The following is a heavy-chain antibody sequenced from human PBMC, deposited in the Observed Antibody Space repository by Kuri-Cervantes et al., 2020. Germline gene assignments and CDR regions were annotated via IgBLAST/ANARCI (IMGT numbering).Heavy chain of an antibody. J-gene: IGHJ6*02. CDR1: GFTFSSYA. V-gene: IGHV3-30-3*01. CDR3: ARGFRSRRSWPLGYYYGMDV. D-gene: IGHD1-14*01. Sequence: GGSLRLSCAASGFTFSSYAVHWVRQAPGKGLEWVAVISYDGSNKYYADSVKGRFTISRDNSKNTLYLQMNSLRAEDTAVYYCARGFRSRRSWPLGYYYGMDVWGQGTTVTVSS. CDR2: ISYDGSNK.